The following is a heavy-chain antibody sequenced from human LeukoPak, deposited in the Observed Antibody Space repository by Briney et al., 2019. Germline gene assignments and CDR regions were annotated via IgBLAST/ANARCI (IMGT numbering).Heavy chain of an antibody. CDR3: ARGSRITMIVVVQGGDAFDI. V-gene: IGHV1-2*02. Sequence: ASVKVSCKASGYTFTGYYMHWVRQAPGQGLEWMGWINPNSGGTNYAQKFQGRVTITRDTSASTAYMELSSLRSEDTAVYYCARGSRITMIVVVQGGDAFDIWGQGTMVTVSS. CDR1: GYTFTGYY. CDR2: INPNSGGT. D-gene: IGHD3-22*01. J-gene: IGHJ3*02.